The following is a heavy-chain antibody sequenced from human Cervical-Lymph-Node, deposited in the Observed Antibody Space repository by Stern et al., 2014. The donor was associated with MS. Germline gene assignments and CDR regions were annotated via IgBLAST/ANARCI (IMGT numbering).Heavy chain of an antibody. CDR1: GYSFTANW. D-gene: IGHD4-17*01. CDR3: ARDYGDYAFDY. J-gene: IGHJ4*02. V-gene: IGHV5-51*01. Sequence: VQLGQSGAEVKKLGESLKISCKGSGYSFTANWIAWVRQMPGKCLEWMGIIYPGDSDTRYSPSFQGQVTISADKSISTAYLQWSSLKASDTAMYYCARDYGDYAFDYWGQGTLVTVSS. CDR2: IYPGDSDT.